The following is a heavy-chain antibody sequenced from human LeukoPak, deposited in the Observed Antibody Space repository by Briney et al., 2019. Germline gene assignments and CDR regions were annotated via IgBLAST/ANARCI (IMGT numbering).Heavy chain of an antibody. CDR1: GGSISTYY. D-gene: IGHD6-19*01. V-gene: IGHV4-59*01. Sequence: SETLSLTCPVSGGSISTYYWSWIRQPAGKGLEWIGYIYYSGSTNYNPSLKSRVTISVDPSKNQFSLKLSSVTAADTAVYYCARELSYSSGWSQFDYWGQGTLVTVSS. CDR2: IYYSGST. CDR3: ARELSYSSGWSQFDY. J-gene: IGHJ4*02.